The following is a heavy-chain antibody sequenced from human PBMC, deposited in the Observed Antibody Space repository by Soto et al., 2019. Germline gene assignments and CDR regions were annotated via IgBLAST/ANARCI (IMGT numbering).Heavy chain of an antibody. J-gene: IGHJ5*02. Sequence: QVQLVQSGTEVKKPGSSVKVACKASGGTLTTYGFSRVRQAPGQGLEWMGGIIPIFDTTNYAQKFQGRNTVTADESTSTDYLELSSLRSEDTAVYYCARSRTTVTPSWFDPWGQGTLVTVSS. CDR3: ARSRTTVTPSWFDP. D-gene: IGHD4-4*01. V-gene: IGHV1-69*01. CDR1: GGTLTTYG. CDR2: IIPIFDTT.